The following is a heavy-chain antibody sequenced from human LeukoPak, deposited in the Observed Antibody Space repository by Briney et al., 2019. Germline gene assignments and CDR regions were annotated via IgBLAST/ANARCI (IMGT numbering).Heavy chain of an antibody. Sequence: GGSLRLSCAASGLTFSSYWMHWVRQAPGKGLVWVSRINSDGSSTSYADSVKGRFTISRDNAKNTLYLQMNSLRAEDTAVYYCARLPVVVAATRDYWGQGTLVTVSS. J-gene: IGHJ4*02. CDR2: INSDGSST. D-gene: IGHD2-15*01. CDR3: ARLPVVVAATRDY. CDR1: GLTFSSYW. V-gene: IGHV3-74*01.